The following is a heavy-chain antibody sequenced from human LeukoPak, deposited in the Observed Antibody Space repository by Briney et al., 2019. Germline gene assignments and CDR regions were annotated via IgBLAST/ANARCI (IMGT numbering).Heavy chain of an antibody. V-gene: IGHV4-34*01. Sequence: PSETLSLTCAVYGGSFSGYYWSWIRQPPGKGLEWIGEINHSGSTNYNPSLKSRVTISVDTSKNQFSLKLSSVTAADTAVYYCAREFSYCSSTSCPPSWFDPWGQGTLVTVSS. CDR1: GGSFSGYY. D-gene: IGHD2-2*01. CDR3: AREFSYCSSTSCPPSWFDP. J-gene: IGHJ5*02. CDR2: INHSGST.